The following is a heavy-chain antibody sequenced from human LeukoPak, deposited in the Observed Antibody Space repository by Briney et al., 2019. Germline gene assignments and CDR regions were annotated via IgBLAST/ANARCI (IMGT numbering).Heavy chain of an antibody. CDR2: IYYSGST. Sequence: SETLSLTCTVSGGSTSGHYWSWIRQPPGKGLEWIGYIYYSGSTNYNPSLKSRATISVDTSMNQYSLKLTSVTAADTAVYHCARLHADTSLTPYYYYIYVWGKETTVTVS. CDR3: ARLHADTSLTPYYYYIYV. V-gene: IGHV4-59*08. J-gene: IGHJ6*03. D-gene: IGHD5-18*01. CDR1: GGSTSGHY.